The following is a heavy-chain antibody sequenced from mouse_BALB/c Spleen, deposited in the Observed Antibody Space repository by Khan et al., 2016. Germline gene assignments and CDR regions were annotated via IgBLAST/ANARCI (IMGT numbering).Heavy chain of an antibody. J-gene: IGHJ2*01. CDR1: GFTFSSYA. CDR3: TRGVTTVVDYFDY. Sequence: EVELVESGGGLVKPGGSLKLSCAASGFTFSSYAMSWVRQTPEKRLEWVASISSGGNTFYPDSLMGRFTISRDNARNILYLLLSSLRSEDTAMYYCTRGVTTVVDYFDYWGQGTTLTVSS. D-gene: IGHD1-1*01. V-gene: IGHV5-6-5*01. CDR2: ISSGGNT.